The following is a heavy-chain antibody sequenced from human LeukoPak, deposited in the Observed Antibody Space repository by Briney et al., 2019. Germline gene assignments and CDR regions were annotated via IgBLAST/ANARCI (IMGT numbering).Heavy chain of an antibody. CDR3: AKDYPEGRIVVVPAAIQVTDY. J-gene: IGHJ4*02. CDR1: GFTFSSYA. V-gene: IGHV3-23*01. D-gene: IGHD2-2*01. Sequence: GGSLRLSCAASGFTFSSYAMSWVRQAPGKGLEWVSAISGSGGSTYYADSVKGRFTTSRDNSKNTLYLQMNSLRAEDTAVYYCAKDYPEGRIVVVPAAIQVTDYWGQGTLVTVSS. CDR2: ISGSGGST.